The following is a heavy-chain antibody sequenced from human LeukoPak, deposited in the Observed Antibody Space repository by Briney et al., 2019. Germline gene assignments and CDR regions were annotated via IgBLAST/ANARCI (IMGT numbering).Heavy chain of an antibody. Sequence: PGGSLRLSCAASGFTFSSYEMNWARQAPGKGLEWVSYISSSDGTIYYADSVKGRFTISRDNAKNSLYLQMNSLRAEDTAVYYCARDHSSSFDPWGQGTLVTVSS. CDR3: ARDHSSSFDP. D-gene: IGHD6-13*01. CDR1: GFTFSSYE. J-gene: IGHJ5*02. CDR2: ISSSDGTI. V-gene: IGHV3-48*03.